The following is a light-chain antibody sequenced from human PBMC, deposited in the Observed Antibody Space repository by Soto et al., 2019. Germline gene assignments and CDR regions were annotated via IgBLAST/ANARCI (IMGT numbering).Light chain of an antibody. V-gene: IGKV1-33*01. J-gene: IGKJ4*01. CDR1: HDIRNY. Sequence: DIQMTQSPSSLSASLGDRVTITCRASHDIRNYLNWYQQKPGQAPRLLIHDASRLQTGVPSRFSGSGSGTDFILTITSLQPDDIATYHCQQYDNLPLTFGGGTKVEI. CDR3: QQYDNLPLT. CDR2: DAS.